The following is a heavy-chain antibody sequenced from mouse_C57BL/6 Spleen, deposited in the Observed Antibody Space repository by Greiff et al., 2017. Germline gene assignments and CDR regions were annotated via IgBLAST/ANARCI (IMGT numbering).Heavy chain of an antibody. Sequence: QVQLQQPGAELVKPGASVKLSCKASGYTFTSYWMHWVKQRPGQGLEWIGMIHPNSGSTNYNEKFKSKATLTVDKSSSTAYMQLSSLTSEDSAVYYCARPITTVVATEDFDYWGQGTTLTVSS. CDR2: IHPNSGST. D-gene: IGHD1-1*01. J-gene: IGHJ2*01. CDR3: ARPITTVVATEDFDY. CDR1: GYTFTSYW. V-gene: IGHV1-64*01.